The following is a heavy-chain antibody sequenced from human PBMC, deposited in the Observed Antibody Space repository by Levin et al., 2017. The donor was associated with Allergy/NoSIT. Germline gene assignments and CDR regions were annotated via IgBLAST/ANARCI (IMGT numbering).Heavy chain of an antibody. D-gene: IGHD6-13*01. J-gene: IGHJ6*02. CDR2: ISSTSSYK. Sequence: GGSLRLSCAASGFTFSSYSMNWVRQAPGKGLEWVSSISSTSSYKYYADSVKGRFTISRDNAKNSLYLQMNSLRAEDTAVYFCARELYSSSWYTRADYYKYYGMDVWGQGTTVTVSS. CDR1: GFTFSSYS. V-gene: IGHV3-21*01. CDR3: ARELYSSSWYTRADYYKYYGMDV.